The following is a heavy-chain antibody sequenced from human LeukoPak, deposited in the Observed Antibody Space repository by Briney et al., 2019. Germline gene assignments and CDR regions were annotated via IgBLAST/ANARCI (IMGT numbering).Heavy chain of an antibody. CDR1: GGSISSGDYY. CDR3: ARTGVATIPNWFDP. Sequence: SQTLSLTCTVSGGSISSGDYYGSWIRQPPGKGLERIGYIYCSGSTYYNPSLKSRVTISVDTSKNQFSLKLSSVTAADTAVYYCARTGVATIPNWFDPWGQGTLVTVSS. V-gene: IGHV4-30-4*01. J-gene: IGHJ5*02. D-gene: IGHD5-12*01. CDR2: IYCSGST.